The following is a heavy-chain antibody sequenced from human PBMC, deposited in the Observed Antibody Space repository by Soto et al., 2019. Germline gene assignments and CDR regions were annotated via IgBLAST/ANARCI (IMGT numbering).Heavy chain of an antibody. Sequence: SGPTLVNPTQPLTLTCIFSGFSLRTSGVGVGWIRQPPGKALEWLGFIYWNDDKRYSPSLKSRLTITKDTSKNQVVLTMTNMDPVDTATYYCAKSGSSGWYGWFDPWGQGTLVTVSS. CDR3: AKSGSSGWYGWFDP. V-gene: IGHV2-5*01. CDR2: IYWNDDK. J-gene: IGHJ5*02. D-gene: IGHD6-19*01. CDR1: GFSLRTSGVG.